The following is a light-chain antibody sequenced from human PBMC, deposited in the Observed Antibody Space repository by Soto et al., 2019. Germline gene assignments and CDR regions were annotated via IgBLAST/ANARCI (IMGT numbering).Light chain of an antibody. V-gene: IGLV2-14*03. CDR3: SSFTSSDGVV. CDR1: SSDVGGYNY. CDR2: DVS. Sequence: QSALTQPASVSGSPGQSITISCTGTSSDVGGYNYVSWYQQHPGKAPKLMIYDVSNRPSGVSNRFSGSKSGNMASLTISGLQAEDEADYYCSSFTSSDGVVFGGGTKLTVL. J-gene: IGLJ2*01.